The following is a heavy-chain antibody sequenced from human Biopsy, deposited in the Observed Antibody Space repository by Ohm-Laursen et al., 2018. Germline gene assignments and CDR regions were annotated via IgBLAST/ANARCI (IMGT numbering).Heavy chain of an antibody. D-gene: IGHD3-22*01. CDR3: VRGVDYYDPYHYYALDV. V-gene: IGHV4-34*01. J-gene: IGHJ6*02. Sequence: SDTLSLTCAVYGESFNGYYWSWIRQTPGKGLEWIGEINHSGRTNYNPSLKSQVTISVDTSKNQFSLKVRSVTAADTAVYYCVRGVDYYDPYHYYALDVWGQGTTVTVS. CDR2: INHSGRT. CDR1: GESFNGYY.